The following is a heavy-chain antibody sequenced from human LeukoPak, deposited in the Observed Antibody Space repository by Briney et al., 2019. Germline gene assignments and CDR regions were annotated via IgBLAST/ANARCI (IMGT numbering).Heavy chain of an antibody. V-gene: IGHV3-30*18. Sequence: GGSLRLSCAASGFTFSSYAMSWVRQAPGKGLEWVAVISYDGSNKYYADSVKGRFTISRDNSKNTLYLQMNSLRAEDTAVYYCAKPHAEYYYGSGSSSDYFDYWGQGTLVTVSS. CDR1: GFTFSSYA. D-gene: IGHD3-10*01. CDR2: ISYDGSNK. CDR3: AKPHAEYYYGSGSSSDYFDY. J-gene: IGHJ4*02.